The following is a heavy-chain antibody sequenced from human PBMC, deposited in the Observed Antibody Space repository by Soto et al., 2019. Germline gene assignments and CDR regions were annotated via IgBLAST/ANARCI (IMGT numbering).Heavy chain of an antibody. Sequence: PSETLSLTCTVSGGSISSYYWSWIRQPPGKGLEWIGYIYYSGSTNYNPSLKSRVTISVDTSKNQFSLKLSSVTAADTAVYYCARDLRRIFGVVITSNWLDPWGQGTLVTVSS. CDR1: GGSISSYY. CDR2: IYYSGST. V-gene: IGHV4-59*01. CDR3: ARDLRRIFGVVITSNWLDP. D-gene: IGHD3-3*01. J-gene: IGHJ5*02.